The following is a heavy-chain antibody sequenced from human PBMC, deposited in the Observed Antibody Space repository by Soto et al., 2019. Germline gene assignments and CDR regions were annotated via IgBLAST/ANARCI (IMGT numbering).Heavy chain of an antibody. CDR3: ATLTTVFSAFDI. Sequence: SETLSLTCAVSGGSISSGGYSWSWMRQPPGKGLEWIGYIYHSGSTYYNPSLKSRVTISADRSKNQFSLKLRSVTAADTAVYYCATLTTVFSAFDIWGQGTMVTVSS. D-gene: IGHD4-4*01. J-gene: IGHJ3*02. V-gene: IGHV4-30-2*01. CDR2: IYHSGST. CDR1: GGSISSGGYS.